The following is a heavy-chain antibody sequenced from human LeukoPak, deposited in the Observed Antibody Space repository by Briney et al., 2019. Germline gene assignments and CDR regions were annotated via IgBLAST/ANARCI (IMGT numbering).Heavy chain of an antibody. CDR1: GFTFSNYG. CDR2: ISEDGINK. Sequence: GGSLRLSCAASGFTFSNYGMHCVRQAPGKGLEWVAGISEDGINKYYADSVKGRFTISRDNSNNTLFLQMNSLRAEDTAVYYCAKDRETTASGTFDYWGQGSLVTVSS. V-gene: IGHV3-30*18. CDR3: AKDRETTASGTFDY. D-gene: IGHD1-14*01. J-gene: IGHJ4*02.